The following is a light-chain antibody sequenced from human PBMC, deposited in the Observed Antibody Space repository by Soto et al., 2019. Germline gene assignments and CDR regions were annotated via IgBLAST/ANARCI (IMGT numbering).Light chain of an antibody. CDR3: QQYTNCPIT. CDR1: QRVGSN. Sequence: ELVLTQSPATLSVSPGERATLSCRASQRVGSNYLAWYQQKAGQAPRLLIYGISARATCIPARFSGSGSGTEFTLTISSLQSEDGAVYYCQQYTNCPITCGQGTRLEIK. V-gene: IGKV3-15*01. CDR2: GIS. J-gene: IGKJ5*01.